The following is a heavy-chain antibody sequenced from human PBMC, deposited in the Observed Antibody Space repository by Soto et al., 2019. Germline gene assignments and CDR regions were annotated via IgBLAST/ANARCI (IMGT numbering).Heavy chain of an antibody. Sequence: GGSLRLSCAASGFTFSSYSMNWVRQAPGKGLEWVSSISSSSSYIYYADSVKGRFTISRDNAKNSLYLQMNSLRAEDTAVYYCASGTAARPVTPTWFDPWGQGTLVTVSS. V-gene: IGHV3-21*01. D-gene: IGHD6-6*01. CDR1: GFTFSSYS. CDR3: ASGTAARPVTPTWFDP. J-gene: IGHJ5*02. CDR2: ISSSSSYI.